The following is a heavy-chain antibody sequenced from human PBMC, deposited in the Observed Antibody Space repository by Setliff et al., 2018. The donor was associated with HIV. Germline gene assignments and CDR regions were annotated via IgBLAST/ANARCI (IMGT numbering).Heavy chain of an antibody. J-gene: IGHJ3*01. V-gene: IGHV3-21*04. Sequence: PGGSLRLSCAASGFTFSSYSMNWVRQAPGKGLEWVSSISSSSSYIYYADSVKCRFTISRDNAKNSLYLQMSSLRAEDTAVYYCAREVTSFEAFDLWGQGTMVTVSS. D-gene: IGHD2-21*02. CDR1: GFTFSSYS. CDR2: ISSSSSYI. CDR3: AREVTSFEAFDL.